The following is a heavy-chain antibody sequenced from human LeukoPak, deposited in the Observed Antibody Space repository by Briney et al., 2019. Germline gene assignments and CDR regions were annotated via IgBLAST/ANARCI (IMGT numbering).Heavy chain of an antibody. D-gene: IGHD2-2*01. CDR2: ISGSGGST. V-gene: IGHV3-23*01. CDR3: AKDTPYCSSTSCYFHYFDY. Sequence: PGGSLRLSCAASGFTFSSYAMSWVRQAPGKGLEWVSAISGSGGSTYYADSVKGRFTISRDNSKNTLYLQMNSLRAEDTAVYYCAKDTPYCSSTSCYFHYFDYWGQGTLVTVSS. CDR1: GFTFSSYA. J-gene: IGHJ4*02.